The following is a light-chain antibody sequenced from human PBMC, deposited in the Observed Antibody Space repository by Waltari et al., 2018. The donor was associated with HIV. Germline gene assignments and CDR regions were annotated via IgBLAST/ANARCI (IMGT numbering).Light chain of an antibody. V-gene: IGKV1-9*01. Sequence: DIQLTQSPSFLSASVGDGLTITCRARPGISSSLAWYQQKPGKAPNLLIFDASTLQVGVPSRFSGSGSGTEFTLTVDSLQPEDFATYYCQQLKSYPHTFGGGTRVEI. CDR1: PGISSS. CDR3: QQLKSYPHT. J-gene: IGKJ4*01. CDR2: DAS.